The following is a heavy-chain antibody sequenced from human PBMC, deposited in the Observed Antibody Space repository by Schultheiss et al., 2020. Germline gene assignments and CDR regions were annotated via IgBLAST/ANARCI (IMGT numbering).Heavy chain of an antibody. Sequence: SETLSLTCTVSGGSINNYYWGWIRQPPGKGLEWIGNIYYSGNTMYNPSLKSRVTISVDTSKNQFSLRLSSVTAADTAVYYCARHTGYCSSTTCYSGLPLDYWGQGTLVTVSS. CDR1: GGSINNYY. CDR3: ARHTGYCSSTTCYSGLPLDY. CDR2: IYYSGNT. V-gene: IGHV4-39*01. D-gene: IGHD2-2*01. J-gene: IGHJ4*02.